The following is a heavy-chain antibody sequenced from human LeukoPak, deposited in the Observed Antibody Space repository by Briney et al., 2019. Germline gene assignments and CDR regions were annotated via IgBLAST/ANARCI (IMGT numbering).Heavy chain of an antibody. CDR1: GGSISSGSYY. CDR3: ARGAVNYYDSSGYDY. V-gene: IGHV4-61*02. D-gene: IGHD3-22*01. Sequence: SQTLSLTCTVSGGSISSGSYYWSWIRQPAGKGLEWIRRIYTSGSTNYNPSLKSRVTMSVDTSKNQFSLKLSSVTAADTAVYYCARGAVNYYDSSGYDYWGQGTLVTVSS. CDR2: IYTSGST. J-gene: IGHJ4*02.